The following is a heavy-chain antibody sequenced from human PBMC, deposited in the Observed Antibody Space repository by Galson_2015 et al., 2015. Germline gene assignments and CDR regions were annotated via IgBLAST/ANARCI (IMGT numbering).Heavy chain of an antibody. D-gene: IGHD3-22*01. CDR1: GFTFSSYG. Sequence: SLRLSCAASGFTFSSYGMHWVRQAPGKGLEWVAVIWYDGSNKYYADSVKGRFTISRDNSKNTLYLQMNSLRAEDTAVYYCARDTASANSSGYVSPFDIRGQGTMVIVS. J-gene: IGHJ3*02. V-gene: IGHV3-33*01. CDR2: IWYDGSNK. CDR3: ARDTASANSSGYVSPFDI.